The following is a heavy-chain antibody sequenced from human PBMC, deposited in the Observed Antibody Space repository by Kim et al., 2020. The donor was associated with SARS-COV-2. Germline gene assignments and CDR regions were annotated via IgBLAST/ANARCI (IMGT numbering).Heavy chain of an antibody. V-gene: IGHV3-23*01. CDR1: GFTFSSYA. D-gene: IGHD1-26*01. J-gene: IGHJ4*02. Sequence: GGSLRLSCAASGFTFSSYAMSWVRQAPGKGLEWVSAISGSGGSTYYADSVKGRFTISRDNSKNTLYLQMNSLRAEDTAVYYCVSDYSGSSQSGGHFDYWGQGTLVTVSS. CDR3: VSDYSGSSQSGGHFDY. CDR2: ISGSGGST.